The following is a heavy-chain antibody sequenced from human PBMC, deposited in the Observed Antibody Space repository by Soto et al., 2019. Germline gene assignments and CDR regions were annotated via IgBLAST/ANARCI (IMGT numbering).Heavy chain of an antibody. Sequence: SETLCLRNSVSWGTSVDLDGRWIRKPPGKGLEWIGYVYYTGSTSYNPSLKRRVTFSADSSRGQFSLRLNSVTAADTAVYYCARTVLGPDLLADSFVDYYYYMDVWGQGTTVTVSS. CDR1: WGTSVDLD. CDR3: ARTVLGPDLLADSFVDYYYYMDV. D-gene: IGHD3-9*01. V-gene: IGHV4-59*08. J-gene: IGHJ6*03. CDR2: VYYTGST.